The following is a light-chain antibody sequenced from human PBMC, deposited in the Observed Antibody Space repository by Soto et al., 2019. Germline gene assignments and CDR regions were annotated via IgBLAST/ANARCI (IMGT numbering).Light chain of an antibody. J-gene: IGLJ2*01. CDR3: SSYTSDFTII. CDR1: ISDVGGYQY. CDR2: DVS. Sequence: QYVLTQPASVSGSPGQSITISCTGTISDVGGYQYVSWFQQHPGKAPKLMIYDVSDRPSGVSSRFSGSKSGNTASLTISGLQSEDEADYYCSSYTSDFTIIFGGGTQLTVL. V-gene: IGLV2-14*03.